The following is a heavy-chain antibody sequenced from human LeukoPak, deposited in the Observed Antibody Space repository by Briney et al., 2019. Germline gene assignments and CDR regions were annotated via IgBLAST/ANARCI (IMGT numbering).Heavy chain of an antibody. D-gene: IGHD3-10*01. CDR2: INPNSGGT. CDR1: GYTFTGYY. Sequence: ASVKVSCKASGYTFTGYYMHWVRQAPGQGLEWMRRINPNSGGTNYAQKFQGRVTMTRDTSISTAYMELSRLRSDDTAVYYCARESRPELLWFGELLYQSRRVFDYWGQGTLVTVSS. V-gene: IGHV1-2*06. J-gene: IGHJ4*02. CDR3: ARESRPELLWFGELLYQSRRVFDY.